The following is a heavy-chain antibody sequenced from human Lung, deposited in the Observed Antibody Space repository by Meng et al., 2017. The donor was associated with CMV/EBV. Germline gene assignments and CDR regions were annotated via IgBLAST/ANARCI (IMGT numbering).Heavy chain of an antibody. CDR2: VYWNDDK. CDR1: LKTTGAG. V-gene: IGHV2-5*01. J-gene: IGHJ4*02. D-gene: IGHD3-3*01. Sequence: LKTTGAGVGWIRQPPGKGLEWLALVYWNDDKRYSPSLRSSLTITKDASGKQVVLTMTNTDPGDTATYYCVHLSRRFLSGSYFPNFDFWGQGRLVTVSS. CDR3: VHLSRRFLSGSYFPNFDF.